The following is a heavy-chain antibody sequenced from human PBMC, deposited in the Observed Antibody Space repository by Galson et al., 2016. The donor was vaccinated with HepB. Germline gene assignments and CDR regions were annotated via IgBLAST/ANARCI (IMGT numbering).Heavy chain of an antibody. Sequence: SVKVSCKASGYIFTSYVITWVRQAPGQGLEWLGWISAYNGNTKYAQTIHGRVTMTIDTPASTAYMELRSLRSDDTAVYYCARDREGRRGLVWFKTNWLDPWGQGTLVTVSS. J-gene: IGHJ5*02. CDR2: ISAYNGNT. CDR3: ARDREGRRGLVWFKTNWLDP. V-gene: IGHV1-18*01. CDR1: GYIFTSYV. D-gene: IGHD3-10*01.